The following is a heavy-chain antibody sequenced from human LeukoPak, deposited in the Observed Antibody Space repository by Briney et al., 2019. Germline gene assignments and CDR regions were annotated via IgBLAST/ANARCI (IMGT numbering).Heavy chain of an antibody. CDR2: ISGSGGST. Sequence: PGGSLRLSCAASGFTFSSYAMSWVRQAPGQGLEWVSAISGSGGSTYYADSVKGRFTISRDNSRDTLYLQMNSLRAEYTAVYYCAKGYYDYVWGSYYFDYWGRGTLVTVSS. CDR1: GFTFSSYA. D-gene: IGHD3-16*01. V-gene: IGHV3-23*01. CDR3: AKGYYDYVWGSYYFDY. J-gene: IGHJ4*02.